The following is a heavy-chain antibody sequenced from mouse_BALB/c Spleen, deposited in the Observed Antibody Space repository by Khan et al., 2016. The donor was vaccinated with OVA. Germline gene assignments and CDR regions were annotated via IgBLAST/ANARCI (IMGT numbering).Heavy chain of an antibody. J-gene: IGHJ2*01. CDR2: ISYSGNT. CDR1: GYSITSYYV. D-gene: IGHD4-1*01. Sequence: EVQLQESGPGLVKPSRSLSLSCTASGYSITSYYVWCLIRQLPGNKLEWMGFISYSGNTKYNPNLKSRISVTRDTSKNPGFLQLNCVTSEDTATYYCARMSGGDFDFWGQGTTLTVSA. V-gene: IGHV3-2*02. CDR3: ARMSGGDFDF.